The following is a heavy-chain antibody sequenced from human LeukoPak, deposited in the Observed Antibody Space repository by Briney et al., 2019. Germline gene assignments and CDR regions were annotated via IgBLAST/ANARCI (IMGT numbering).Heavy chain of an antibody. V-gene: IGHV1-2*02. D-gene: IGHD3-10*01. Sequence: ASVKVSCKASGYTFTGYYMHWVRPAPRQGLGWVGWVKPNSGGTNYAQKFQGRVTTTRTTSISTAYMGLSRLRSDDTAVYYCARDRLRFGIYDYWGQGTLVTVSS. CDR1: GYTFTGYY. CDR3: ARDRLRFGIYDY. J-gene: IGHJ4*02. CDR2: VKPNSGGT.